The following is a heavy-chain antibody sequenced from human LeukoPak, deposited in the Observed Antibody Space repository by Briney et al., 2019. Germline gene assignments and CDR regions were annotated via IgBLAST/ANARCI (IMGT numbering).Heavy chain of an antibody. D-gene: IGHD5-18*01. V-gene: IGHV4-39*07. CDR3: ARWDTAMVTFDY. CDR2: IYYSGST. Sequence: SETLSLTCTVSGGSISSSSYYWGWIRQPPGKGLEWIGSIYYSGSTYYNPSLKSRVTISVDTSKNQFSLKLSSVTAADTAVYYCARWDTAMVTFDYWGQGTLVTVSS. CDR1: GGSISSSSYY. J-gene: IGHJ4*02.